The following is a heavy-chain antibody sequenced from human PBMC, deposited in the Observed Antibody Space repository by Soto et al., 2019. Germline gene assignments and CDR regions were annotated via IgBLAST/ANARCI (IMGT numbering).Heavy chain of an antibody. Sequence: EVQLVESGGGLVQPGRSLRLSCAASGFTFDDYAMHWVRQAPGKGLEWVSGISWNSGSIGYADSVKGRFTISRDNAKNSLYLQMNSLRAEDTALYYCALDYYYDSSMGFDYWGQGTLVTVSS. J-gene: IGHJ4*02. CDR2: ISWNSGSI. CDR1: GFTFDDYA. V-gene: IGHV3-9*01. D-gene: IGHD3-22*01. CDR3: ALDYYYDSSMGFDY.